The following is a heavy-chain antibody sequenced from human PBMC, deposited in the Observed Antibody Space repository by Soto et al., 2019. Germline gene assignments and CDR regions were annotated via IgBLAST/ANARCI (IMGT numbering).Heavy chain of an antibody. CDR3: ARGSAADHSAGNYYYGMDV. V-gene: IGHV4-39*01. Sequence: SETLSLTCTVSGGSISSSSYYWGWIRQPPGKGLEWIGSIYYSGSTYYNPSLKSRVTISVDTSKNQFSLKLSSVTAADTAVYYCARGSAADHSAGNYYYGMDVWGQGTTVTVSS. CDR2: IYYSGST. D-gene: IGHD6-13*01. J-gene: IGHJ6*02. CDR1: GGSISSSSYY.